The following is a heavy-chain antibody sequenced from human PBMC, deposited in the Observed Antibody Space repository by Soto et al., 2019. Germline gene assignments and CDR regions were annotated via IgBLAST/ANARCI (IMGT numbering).Heavy chain of an antibody. CDR2: VFYTGFT. Sequence: SETLSLTCAVSGASISGSYYYWAWLRQSPGKGPEWIGSVFYTGFTSYNPSLESRVSVSVDTSKSQFSLKLSAVTAADTAVYYCATSQKGYNWNYFDHWGQGTLVTVSS. CDR3: ATSQKGYNWNYFDH. CDR1: GASISGSYYY. J-gene: IGHJ4*02. V-gene: IGHV4-39*01. D-gene: IGHD1-20*01.